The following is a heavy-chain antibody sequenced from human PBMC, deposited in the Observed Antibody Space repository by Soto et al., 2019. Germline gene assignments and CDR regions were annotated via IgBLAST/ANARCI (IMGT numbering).Heavy chain of an antibody. CDR3: ARGPRGYDILTGYYIQYYFDY. J-gene: IGHJ4*02. V-gene: IGHV1-2*02. CDR2: INPNSGGT. CDR1: GYTFTGYY. D-gene: IGHD3-9*01. Sequence: QVQLVQSGAEVKKPGASVKVSCKASGYTFTGYYMHWVRQAPGQGLEWMGWINPNSGGTNYAQKFQGRVTMTRDTSISTAYMELSRLRSDDTAVYYCARGPRGYDILTGYYIQYYFDYWGQGTLVTVSS.